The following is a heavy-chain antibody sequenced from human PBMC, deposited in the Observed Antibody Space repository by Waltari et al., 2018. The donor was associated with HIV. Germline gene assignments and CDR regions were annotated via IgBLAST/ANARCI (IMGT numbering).Heavy chain of an antibody. J-gene: IGHJ4*02. V-gene: IGHV4-61*02. D-gene: IGHD3-3*01. CDR1: GGSISSGSYY. CDR3: AGGMIFGVVTGSY. CDR2: IYTSGST. Sequence: QTLSLTCTVSGGSISSGSYYWSWIRQPAGKGLEWIGRIYTSGSTNYNPSLKSRVTISVDTSKNQFSLKLSSVTAADTAVYYCAGGMIFGVVTGSYWGQGTLVTVSS.